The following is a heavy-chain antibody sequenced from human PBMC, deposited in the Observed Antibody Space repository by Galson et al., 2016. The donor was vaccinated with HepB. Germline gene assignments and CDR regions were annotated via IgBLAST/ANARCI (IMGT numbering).Heavy chain of an antibody. CDR1: GGSISSHY. J-gene: IGHJ5*02. CDR3: AREIAVADMNWFDP. CDR2: CSSGNT. V-gene: IGHV4-4*07. D-gene: IGHD6-19*01. Sequence: SETLSPTCTVSGGSISSHYWSWVRQPAGKGLEWMGLCSSGNTKYNPSLESRVTMSVDTSKNHFSLKLSSVTAADTAVYYCAREIAVADMNWFDPWGQGTLVIVSS.